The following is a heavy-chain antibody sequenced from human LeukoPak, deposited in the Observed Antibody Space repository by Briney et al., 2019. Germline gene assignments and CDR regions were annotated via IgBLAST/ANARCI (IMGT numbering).Heavy chain of an antibody. D-gene: IGHD2-15*01. V-gene: IGHV4-39*01. J-gene: IGHJ4*02. Sequence: SETLSLTCTVSGGSISSSSYYWGWIRQPPGKGLEWIGNIFYSGSSYYNPSLKSRVTISVDTSKNQFSMKLSSVTAADTAVFYCARLFRIAQYYFDYWGQGTLVTVSS. CDR1: GGSISSSSYY. CDR2: IFYSGSS. CDR3: ARLFRIAQYYFDY.